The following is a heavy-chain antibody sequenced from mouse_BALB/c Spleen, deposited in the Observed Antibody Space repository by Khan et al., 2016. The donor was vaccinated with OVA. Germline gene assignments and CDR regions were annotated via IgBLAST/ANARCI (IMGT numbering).Heavy chain of an antibody. J-gene: IGHJ4*01. CDR2: IYPGNVNT. V-gene: IGHV1S56*01. Sequence: QVQLKQSGPELVKPGASVRISCKASGYTFTSYYIHWVKQRPGQGLEWIGWIYPGNVNTKYNEKFKGKATLTADKSSSTAYMQLSSLTSEDSAVYFCATHRYYAMDYWGQGTSVTVSS. CDR1: GYTFTSYY. CDR3: ATHRYYAMDY.